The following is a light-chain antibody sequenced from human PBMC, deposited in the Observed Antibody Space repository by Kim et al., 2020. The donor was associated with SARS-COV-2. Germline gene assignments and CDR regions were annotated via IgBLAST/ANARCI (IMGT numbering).Light chain of an antibody. J-gene: IGKJ4*01. CDR2: AAS. CDR3: QKYNSVPLT. Sequence: DIQMTQSPSSLSASVGDRVTITCRASQGIRNYLAWYHQKPGKVPKLLIYAASTLQSEVPSRFSGSGSGTDFTLTISSLQPEDVATYYCQKYNSVPLTFGGGTKVDIK. CDR1: QGIRNY. V-gene: IGKV1-27*01.